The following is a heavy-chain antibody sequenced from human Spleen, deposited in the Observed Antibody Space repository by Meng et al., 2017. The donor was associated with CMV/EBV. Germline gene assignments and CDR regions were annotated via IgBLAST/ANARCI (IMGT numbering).Heavy chain of an antibody. J-gene: IGHJ4*02. CDR1: GFNFANYS. V-gene: IGHV3-23*01. CDR3: AKDHVEVTGVGPLFDS. Sequence: GESLKISCAASGFNFANYSMTCVRQAPGKGLEWVSTITPGVRTHYADSVKGRFTISRDISKDILYLQMHSLRAEDTAVYYCAKDHVEVTGVGPLFDSWGQGTLVTVSS. CDR2: ITPGVRT. D-gene: IGHD2-21*02.